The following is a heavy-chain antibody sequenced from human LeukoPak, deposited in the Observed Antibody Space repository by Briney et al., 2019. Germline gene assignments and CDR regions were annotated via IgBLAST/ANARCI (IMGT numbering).Heavy chain of an antibody. CDR1: GFTFSSYA. D-gene: IGHD4-17*01. CDR3: AKDGYGDYSYYFDY. CDR2: ISGSGGST. Sequence: GGSLRLSCAASGFTFSSYAMSWVRQAPGKGLEWVSAISGSGGSTYYADSVKGRFTISRDNSKNTLYLQINSLRAEDTAVYYCAKDGYGDYSYYFDYWGQGTLVTVSS. J-gene: IGHJ4*02. V-gene: IGHV3-23*01.